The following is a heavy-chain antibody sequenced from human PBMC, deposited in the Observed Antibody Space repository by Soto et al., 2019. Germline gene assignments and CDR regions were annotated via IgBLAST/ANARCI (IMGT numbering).Heavy chain of an antibody. CDR1: GGTFSSYA. CDR3: ARDLDCTNGVCYSDGMDV. Sequence: GASVKVSCKASGGTFSSYAISWVRQAPGQGLEWMGGIIPIFGTANYAQKFQGRVTITADESTSTAYMELSSLRSEDTAVYYCARDLDCTNGVCYSDGMDVWGQGTTVTAP. CDR2: IIPIFGTA. V-gene: IGHV1-69*13. D-gene: IGHD2-8*01. J-gene: IGHJ6*02.